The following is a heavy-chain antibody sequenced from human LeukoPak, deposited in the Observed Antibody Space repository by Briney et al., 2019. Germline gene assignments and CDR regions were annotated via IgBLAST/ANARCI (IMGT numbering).Heavy chain of an antibody. CDR1: GGSFSGYY. J-gene: IGHJ4*02. CDR3: ARDTGPIAAAYFDY. CDR2: INHSGST. V-gene: IGHV4-34*01. Sequence: PSETLSLTCAVYGGSFSGYYWSWIRQPPGKGLEWIGEINHSGSTNYNPSLKSRVTISVDTSKNQFSLKLSSVTAADTAVYYCARDTGPIAAAYFDYWGQGTLVTVSP. D-gene: IGHD6-13*01.